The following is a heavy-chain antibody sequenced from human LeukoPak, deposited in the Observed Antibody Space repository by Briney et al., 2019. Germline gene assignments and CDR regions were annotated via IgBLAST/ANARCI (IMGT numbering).Heavy chain of an antibody. CDR2: ISSSSSTI. J-gene: IGHJ6*03. V-gene: IGHV3-48*04. Sequence: GGSLRLSCAASGFTFSSYSMNWVRQAPGKGLEWVSYISSSSSTIYYADSVKGRFTISRDNAKNSLYLQMNSLRAEDTAVYHCARDRQITTPDYMDVWGKGTTVTVSS. CDR3: ARDRQITTPDYMDV. D-gene: IGHD3-3*01. CDR1: GFTFSSYS.